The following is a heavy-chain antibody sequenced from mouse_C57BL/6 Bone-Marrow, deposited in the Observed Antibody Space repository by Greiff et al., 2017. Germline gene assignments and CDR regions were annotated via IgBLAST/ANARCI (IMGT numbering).Heavy chain of an antibody. V-gene: IGHV1-64*01. J-gene: IGHJ2*01. Sequence: QVQLQQPGAELVKPGASVKLSCKASGYTFTSYWLHWVKQRPGQGLEWIGLIHPNSGSTNYNEKFKSKATLTVDKSSSPAYMPLSRLTSDNSAVYYWASYDTRTHQYYGGNYYFGYWGQGTT. CDR2: IHPNSGST. CDR1: GYTFTSYW. CDR3: ASYDTRTHQYYGGNYYFGY. D-gene: IGHD1-1*01.